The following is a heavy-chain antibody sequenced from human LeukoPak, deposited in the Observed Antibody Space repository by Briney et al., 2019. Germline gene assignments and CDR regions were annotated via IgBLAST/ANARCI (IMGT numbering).Heavy chain of an antibody. CDR2: IIPILGIA. V-gene: IGHV1-69*02. J-gene: IGHJ4*02. CDR1: GATFSSYT. D-gene: IGHD6-6*01. Sequence: GSSVKVSCKASGATFSSYTISWVRQAPGQGLEWMGRIIPILGIANYAQKFQGRVTITADKSTSTAYMELSSLRSEDTAVYYCASTPRGSSSHWLYYLDYWGQGTLVTVSS. CDR3: ASTPRGSSSHWLYYLDY.